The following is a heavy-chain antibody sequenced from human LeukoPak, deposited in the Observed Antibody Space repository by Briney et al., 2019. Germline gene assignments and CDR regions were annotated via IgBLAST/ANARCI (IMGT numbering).Heavy chain of an antibody. J-gene: IGHJ4*02. CDR1: GYTFTGYY. CDR2: INPNSGGT. D-gene: IGHD4-17*01. Sequence: ASVKVSCKASGYTFTGYYMHWVRQAPGQGLEWMGWINPNSGGTNYAQKFQGRVTMTTDTPTSTAYKELRSLRSDDTAVYYCARDEDYGIFVNVDYWGQGTLVTVSS. V-gene: IGHV1-2*02. CDR3: ARDEDYGIFVNVDY.